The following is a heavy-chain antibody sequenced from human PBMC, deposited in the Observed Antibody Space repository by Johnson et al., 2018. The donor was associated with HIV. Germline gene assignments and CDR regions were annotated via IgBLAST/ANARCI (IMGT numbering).Heavy chain of an antibody. D-gene: IGHD3-22*01. V-gene: IGHV3-30-3*01. CDR2: RSNDGNSK. Sequence: QMLLVESGGGVVQPGRSLRLSCAASGFTFSSYAMHWVRQAPGNGLVWVAGRSNDGNSKYYTESLKVRITLSRDNSMNTLYLQMNSLRPEDTAVYYCARERASDSSGYSKDHDDAFDIWGQGTMVTVSS. CDR3: ARERASDSSGYSKDHDDAFDI. J-gene: IGHJ3*02. CDR1: GFTFSSYA.